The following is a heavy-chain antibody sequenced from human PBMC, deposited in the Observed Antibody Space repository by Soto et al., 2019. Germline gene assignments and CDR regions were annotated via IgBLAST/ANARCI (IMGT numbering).Heavy chain of an antibody. Sequence: PSETLSLTCSVSGGSISGSSYYWGWIRQPPGKGLEWIGSIYYSGSTYYSPSLKSRVTVSVDTAKNQFSLNVSSVTAADTAVYYCASNSYRTWGQGILVTVSS. CDR1: GGSISGSSYY. CDR2: IYYSGST. D-gene: IGHD2-21*01. J-gene: IGHJ1*01. V-gene: IGHV4-39*01. CDR3: ASNSYRT.